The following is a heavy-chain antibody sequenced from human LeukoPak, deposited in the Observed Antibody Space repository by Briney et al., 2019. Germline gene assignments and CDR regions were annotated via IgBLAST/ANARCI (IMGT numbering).Heavy chain of an antibody. D-gene: IGHD3-3*01. CDR1: GFTFSSYA. V-gene: IGHV3-30-3*01. CDR3: ARDSRFLPITIFSTYYFDY. CDR2: ISYDGSNK. Sequence: GSLRLSCAASGFTFSSYAMHWVRQAPGKGLEWVAVISYDGSNKYYADSVKGRFTISRDNSKNTLYLQMNSLRAEDTAVYYCARDSRFLPITIFSTYYFDYWGQGTLVTVSS. J-gene: IGHJ4*02.